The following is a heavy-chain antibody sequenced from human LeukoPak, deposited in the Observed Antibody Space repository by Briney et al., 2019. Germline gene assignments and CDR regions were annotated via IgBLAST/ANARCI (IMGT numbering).Heavy chain of an antibody. Sequence: GGSLRLSCAASRFTFSGYAMYWVRQAPGKGLEWVSCIDASGVNTNYADSVKGRFTISRDNSRNTLYLQMNRLRAEDTAVYYCAKGSGSGWYGWFDPWGQGTLVTVSS. J-gene: IGHJ5*02. D-gene: IGHD6-19*01. CDR1: RFTFSGYA. CDR2: IDASGVNT. V-gene: IGHV3-23*01. CDR3: AKGSGSGWYGWFDP.